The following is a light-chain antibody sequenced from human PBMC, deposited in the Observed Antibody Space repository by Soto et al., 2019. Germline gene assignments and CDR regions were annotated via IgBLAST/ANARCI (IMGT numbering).Light chain of an antibody. CDR3: QQYNNWPIT. CDR1: QSVSSTY. V-gene: IGKV3-15*01. Sequence: ETVLTQSPGTLSLSPGERAILSCRASQSVSSTYLAWYQQKPGQAPRLLIYGASTRATGIPARFSGSGSGTEFTLTISSLQSEDFEVYYCQQYNNWPITFGQGTRLENK. J-gene: IGKJ5*01. CDR2: GAS.